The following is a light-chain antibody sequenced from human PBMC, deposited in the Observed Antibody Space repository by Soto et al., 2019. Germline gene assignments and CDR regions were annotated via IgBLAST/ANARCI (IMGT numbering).Light chain of an antibody. Sequence: EIVLTQSPATLSLSPGERATLSCGASQSVSSSYLAWYQQKPVRAPRLLMYDASSRATGITDRFSGSGSGTDFTLTISRLEPEDFAVYYCQQYGSSPPRTFGGGTKVEIK. V-gene: IGKV3D-20*01. CDR1: QSVSSSY. CDR3: QQYGSSPPRT. CDR2: DAS. J-gene: IGKJ4*01.